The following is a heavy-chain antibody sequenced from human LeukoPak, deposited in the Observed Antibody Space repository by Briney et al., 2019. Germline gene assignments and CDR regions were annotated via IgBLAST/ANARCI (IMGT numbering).Heavy chain of an antibody. J-gene: IGHJ6*02. CDR3: AKDRSSSWYAGMDV. CDR2: ISWNSGSI. D-gene: IGHD6-13*01. V-gene: IGHV3-9*01. Sequence: GGSLRLSCAASGFTFDDYAMHWVRQAPGKGLEWVSGISWNSGSIGYADSVKGRFTISRDNAKNSLYLQMNSLRAEDTALYYCAKDRSSSWYAGMDVWGQGTTVTVSS. CDR1: GFTFDDYA.